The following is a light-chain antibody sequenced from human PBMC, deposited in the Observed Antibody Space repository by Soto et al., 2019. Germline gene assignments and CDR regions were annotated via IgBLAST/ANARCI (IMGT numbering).Light chain of an antibody. CDR3: NSYAGSNNWV. J-gene: IGLJ3*02. CDR2: EVS. V-gene: IGLV2-8*01. CDR1: SSYVGGYHY. Sequence: QSVMTQPTSASGSPGQSVTISCTGTSSYVGGYHYVSWYQQHPGKAPKLMIYEVSKRPSGVPDRFSGSKSGNKASLTVSGLQAEDEADYYCNSYAGSNNWVFGGGTKLTVL.